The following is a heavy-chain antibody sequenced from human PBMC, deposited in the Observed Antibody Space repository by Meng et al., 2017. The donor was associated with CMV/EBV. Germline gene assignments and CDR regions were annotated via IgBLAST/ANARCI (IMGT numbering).Heavy chain of an antibody. Sequence: TFSSYAISWVRPAPGHGLEWMGGIIPIFGTANYAQKFQGRVTITADESTSTAYMELSSLRSEDTAVYYCARVFAPNYDFWSGQRFDPWGQGALVTVSS. J-gene: IGHJ5*02. CDR3: ARVFAPNYDFWSGQRFDP. V-gene: IGHV1-69*01. CDR2: IIPIFGTA. CDR1: TFSSYA. D-gene: IGHD3-3*01.